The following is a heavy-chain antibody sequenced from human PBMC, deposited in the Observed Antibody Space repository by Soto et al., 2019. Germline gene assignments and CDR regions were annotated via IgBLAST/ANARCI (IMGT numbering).Heavy chain of an antibody. CDR3: AREGTYCSGGSCYPHFDY. Sequence: QVQLVESGGGVVQPGRSLTLSCAASGFTFSSYGMHWVRQAPGKGLEWVAVIWYDGSNKYYADSVKGRFTISRDNSKNTLYLQMNSLRAEDTAVYYCAREGTYCSGGSCYPHFDYWGQRTLVTVSS. V-gene: IGHV3-33*01. D-gene: IGHD2-15*01. CDR1: GFTFSSYG. CDR2: IWYDGSNK. J-gene: IGHJ4*02.